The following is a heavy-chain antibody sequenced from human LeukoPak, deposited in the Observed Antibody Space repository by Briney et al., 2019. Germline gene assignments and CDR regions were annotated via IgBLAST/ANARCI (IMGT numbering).Heavy chain of an antibody. CDR2: ISSSSSYI. V-gene: IGHV3-21*01. D-gene: IGHD6-19*01. CDR1: GFTFSSYS. Sequence: PGGSLRLSCAASGFTFSSYSMSWVRQAPGKGLEWVSSISSSSSYIYYADSVKGRFTTSRDNAKNSLYLQMNSLRAEDTAVYYCARGVLDSSGHNNWFDPWGQGTLVTVSS. J-gene: IGHJ5*02. CDR3: ARGVLDSSGHNNWFDP.